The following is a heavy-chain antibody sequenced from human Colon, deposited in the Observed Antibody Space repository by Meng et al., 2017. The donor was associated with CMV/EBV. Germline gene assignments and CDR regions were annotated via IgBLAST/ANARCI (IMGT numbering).Heavy chain of an antibody. CDR2: IYSGGTI. CDR3: AKDPYQELSPHI. Sequence: GESLKISCAASGFTVSSNFMTWVRQAPGKGLEWVSVIYSGGTIKYADSVKGRFTISRDNSKKTMDLQMNSLRVEDTAVYYCAKDPYQELSPHIWGQGTMVTVSS. CDR1: GFTVSSNF. V-gene: IGHV3-66*02. J-gene: IGHJ3*02. D-gene: IGHD1-7*01.